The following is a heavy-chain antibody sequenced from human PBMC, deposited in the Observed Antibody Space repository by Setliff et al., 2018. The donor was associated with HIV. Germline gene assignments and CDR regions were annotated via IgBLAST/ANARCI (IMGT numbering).Heavy chain of an antibody. CDR1: GYTFTNYA. CDR3: ARNGFSGHSYFCEHDY. CDR2: INAGNGDT. V-gene: IGHV1-3*01. J-gene: IGHJ4*02. Sequence: ASVKVSCKASGYTFTNYAIHWVRQAPGQRLEWMGWINAGNGDTQYSQNFQGRVTITRDTSANIAYMEVTRLRSEDTAIYYCARNGFSGHSYFCEHDYWGQGTQVTVSS. D-gene: IGHD2-21*02.